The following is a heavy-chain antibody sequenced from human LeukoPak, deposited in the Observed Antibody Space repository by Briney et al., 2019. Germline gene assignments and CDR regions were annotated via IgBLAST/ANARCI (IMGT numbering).Heavy chain of an antibody. CDR2: IIPIFGTA. CDR1: GGTFSSYA. V-gene: IGHV1-69*05. J-gene: IGHJ6*02. CDR3: ASLLGMDV. Sequence: GASVKVSCKASGGTFSSYAISWVRQAPGQGLEWMGGIIPIFGTANYAQKLQGRVTMTTDTSTSTAYMELRSLRSDDTAVYYCASLLGMDVWGQGTTVTVSS.